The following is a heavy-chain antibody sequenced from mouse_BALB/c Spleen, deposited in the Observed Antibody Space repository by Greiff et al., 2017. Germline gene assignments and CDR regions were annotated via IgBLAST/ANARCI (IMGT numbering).Heavy chain of an antibody. J-gene: IGHJ1*01. Sequence: VMLVESGPELVKPGASVKISCKASGYAFSSSWMNWVKQRPGQGLEWIGRIYPGDGDTNYNGKFKGKATLTADKSSSTAYMQLSSLTSVDSAVYFCARSEAWYFDVWGAGTTVTVSS. CDR1: GYAFSSSW. V-gene: IGHV1-82*01. CDR2: IYPGDGDT. CDR3: ARSEAWYFDV.